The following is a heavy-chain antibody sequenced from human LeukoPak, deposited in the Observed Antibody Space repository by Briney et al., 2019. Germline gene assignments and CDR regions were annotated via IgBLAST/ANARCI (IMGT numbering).Heavy chain of an antibody. J-gene: IGHJ6*02. D-gene: IGHD2-2*01. Sequence: GGSLRLSCAASGFTFSSYSMNWVRQAPGKGLEWVSSISSSSSYIYYADSVKGRFTISRDNAKNSLYLQMNSLRAEDTAVYYCARDQGVPAAKDYYYDYGMDVWGQGTTVTVAS. CDR3: ARDQGVPAAKDYYYDYGMDV. V-gene: IGHV3-21*01. CDR1: GFTFSSYS. CDR2: ISSSSSYI.